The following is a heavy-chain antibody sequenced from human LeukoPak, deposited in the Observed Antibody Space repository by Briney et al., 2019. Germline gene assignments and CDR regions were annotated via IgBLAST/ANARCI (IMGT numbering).Heavy chain of an antibody. Sequence: PGGSLRLSCAASGFTFSNAWMTWVRQTPGKGLEWVGRIKRKTDGGTTDHAAPVKGRFNISRDDSKNMVYLQMNSLKTEDTAVYYCTTAVIVTGFDCWGQGTLVTVSS. CDR2: IKRKTDGGTT. V-gene: IGHV3-15*01. CDR3: TTAVIVTGFDC. CDR1: GFTFSNAW. J-gene: IGHJ4*02. D-gene: IGHD2-21*02.